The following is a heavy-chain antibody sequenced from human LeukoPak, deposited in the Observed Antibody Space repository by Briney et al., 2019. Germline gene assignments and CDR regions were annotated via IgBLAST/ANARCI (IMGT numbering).Heavy chain of an antibody. J-gene: IGHJ5*02. CDR1: GGSIRSGNYY. V-gene: IGHV4-61*02. CDR2: IYASGST. Sequence: SETLSLTCTVSGGSIRSGNYYWGWIRQPAGKGLEWIGRIYASGSTNYNPSLKSRVTMSVDTSKNQFSLKLSSVTAADTAVYYCAKAVFSYDSSAFFFNPWGQGTLVTVSS. D-gene: IGHD3-22*01. CDR3: AKAVFSYDSSAFFFNP.